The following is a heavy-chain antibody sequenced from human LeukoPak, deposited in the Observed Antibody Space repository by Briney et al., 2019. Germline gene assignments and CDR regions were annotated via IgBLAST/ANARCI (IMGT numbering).Heavy chain of an antibody. CDR3: TPRIFH. V-gene: IGHV3-15*01. CDR2: IKSKTDGGPT. J-gene: IGHJ4*02. D-gene: IGHD2/OR15-2a*01. Sequence: PGGPLTLSCGASGFTYSNARKNWLRPAPGKGREGVGRIKSKTDGGPTDYAAPVNGRLTISRDDSKNSLYLQMSSLKAVDTAVYYCTPRIFHCGQGTLATVSS. CDR1: GFTYSNAR.